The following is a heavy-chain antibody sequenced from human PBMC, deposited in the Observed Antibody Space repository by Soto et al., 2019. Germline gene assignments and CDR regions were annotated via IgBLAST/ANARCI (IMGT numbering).Heavy chain of an antibody. CDR1: GGSISSSSYY. V-gene: IGHV4-39*01. Sequence: QLQLQESGPGLVKPSETLSLTCIVSGGSISSSSYYWGWIRQPPGKVLEWIGSIYYSGSTYYNPSLTSRVTISVDTSKNQFSLKLSSVTAADTAVFYCARHRARNWFDPWGQGTLVTVSS. CDR2: IYYSGST. J-gene: IGHJ5*02. D-gene: IGHD6-6*01. CDR3: ARHRARNWFDP.